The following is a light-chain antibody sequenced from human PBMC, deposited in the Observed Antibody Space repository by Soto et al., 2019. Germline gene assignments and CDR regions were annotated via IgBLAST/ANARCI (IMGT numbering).Light chain of an antibody. J-gene: IGKJ1*01. CDR1: QRISTF. V-gene: IGKV1-39*01. CDR2: AAS. Sequence: DLPMTQSPSSLSASVGDRVSVTCRASQRISTFLNWYQQRTGEAPKLLIYAASSLQSGLPSRFSCSSSGADFTLTIGSLQPEDFATYYCQQSYTTPRTFGQGTKVEVK. CDR3: QQSYTTPRT.